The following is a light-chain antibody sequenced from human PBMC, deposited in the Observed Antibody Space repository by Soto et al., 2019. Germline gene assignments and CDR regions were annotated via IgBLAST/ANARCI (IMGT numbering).Light chain of an antibody. CDR2: GAS. Sequence: DIVLTQPPGTVTLSPGSRATLSCRASASVSSNLAWYQQTRGQAPRLLIYGASTRATGIPARFSGSGSGTEFTLTISSLQSEDFAVYYCQQYNNWPRTFGPGTKVDIK. CDR3: QQYNNWPRT. J-gene: IGKJ3*01. CDR1: ASVSSN. V-gene: IGKV3-15*01.